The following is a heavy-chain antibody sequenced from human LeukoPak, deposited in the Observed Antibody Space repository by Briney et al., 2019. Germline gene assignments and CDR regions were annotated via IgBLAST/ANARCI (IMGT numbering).Heavy chain of an antibody. J-gene: IGHJ4*02. CDR2: ISWDGGST. D-gene: IGHD3-22*01. CDR3: AKDVASGSAFDY. Sequence: GGSLRLSCAASGFTFDDYTMHWVRQAPGKGLEWISLISWDGGSTYYADSVKGRLTISRDNSKNSLYLQMNSLRTEDTALYYCAKDVASGSAFDYWGQGTLVTVSS. V-gene: IGHV3-43*01. CDR1: GFTFDDYT.